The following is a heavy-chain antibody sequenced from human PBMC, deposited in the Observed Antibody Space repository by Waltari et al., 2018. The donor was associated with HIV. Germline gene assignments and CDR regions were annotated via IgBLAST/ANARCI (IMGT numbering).Heavy chain of an antibody. Sequence: EVQLVESGRGLVKHGGSLRISCAASGFTFSSYNMNWVRQAPGKGLEWVSSISSSSSYIYYADSVKGRFTISRDNAKNSLYLQMNSLRAEDTAVYYCARERSVRYWGQGTLVTVSS. CDR1: GFTFSSYN. CDR2: ISSSSSYI. J-gene: IGHJ4*02. V-gene: IGHV3-21*01. CDR3: ARERSVRY.